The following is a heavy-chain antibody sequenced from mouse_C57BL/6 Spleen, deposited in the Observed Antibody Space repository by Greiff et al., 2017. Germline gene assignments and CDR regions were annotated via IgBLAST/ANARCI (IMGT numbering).Heavy chain of an antibody. CDR2: FYPRDGST. CDR1: GYTFTSYD. CDR3: ARKDYSNPWFAF. Sequence: QVQLQQSGPELVKPGASVKLSCKASGYTFTSYDINWVKQRPGQGLEWIGWFYPRDGSTTYNEKFKGKATLTVDKSSSTAYMELHSLTSEDAAVYFFARKDYSNPWFAFWGQGTLVTVAA. J-gene: IGHJ3*01. V-gene: IGHV1-85*01. D-gene: IGHD2-5*01.